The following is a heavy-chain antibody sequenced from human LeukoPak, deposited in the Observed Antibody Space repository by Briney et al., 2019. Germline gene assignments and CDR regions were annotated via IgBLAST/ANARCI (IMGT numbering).Heavy chain of an antibody. J-gene: IGHJ4*02. Sequence: ASVKVSCTASGYTFTSYAMHWVRQAPGQRLEWMGWINAGNGNTKHSQKFQGRVTITRDTSASTAYMELSSLRSEDTAVYYCARDARFRLMAWGYWGQGTLVTVSS. D-gene: IGHD5-24*01. CDR2: INAGNGNT. CDR1: GYTFTSYA. CDR3: ARDARFRLMAWGY. V-gene: IGHV1-3*01.